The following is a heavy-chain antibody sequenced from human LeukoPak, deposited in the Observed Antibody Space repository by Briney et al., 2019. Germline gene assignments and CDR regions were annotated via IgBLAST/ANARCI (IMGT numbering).Heavy chain of an antibody. CDR2: IGTAGDT. CDR3: AREMADNEYCSGGTCPLDY. D-gene: IGHD2-15*01. J-gene: IGHJ4*02. V-gene: IGHV3-13*01. Sequence: GGSLRLSCAASGFTFSVHDMHWLRQTTGKGLEWVSAIGTAGDTYYPGSVKGRFTISREDAKSSLYLEMNSLRAGDTAVYYCAREMADNEYCSGGTCPLDYWGQGILVTVSS. CDR1: GFTFSVHD.